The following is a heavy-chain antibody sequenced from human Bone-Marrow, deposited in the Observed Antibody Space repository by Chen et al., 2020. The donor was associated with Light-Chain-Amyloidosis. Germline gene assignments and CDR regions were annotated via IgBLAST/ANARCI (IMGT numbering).Heavy chain of an antibody. CDR1: GGSIRSGDYY. CDR2: IYHSGSI. CDR3: AREVAANYNFYMDV. V-gene: IGHV4-30-4*01. J-gene: IGHJ6*03. D-gene: IGHD6-25*01. Sequence: QVQLQESGPGLVKPSQTLSLTCTVSGGSIRSGDYYWSWLRQPPGKGLQWIGYIYHSGSINHSPARNSRVTMSVNTSRNQFSLKLTSVTAADTAVYYCAREVAANYNFYMDVWGKGTTVIVSS.